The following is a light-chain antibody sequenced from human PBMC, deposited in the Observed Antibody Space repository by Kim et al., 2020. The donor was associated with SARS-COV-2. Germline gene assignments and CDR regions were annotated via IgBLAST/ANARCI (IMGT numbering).Light chain of an antibody. V-gene: IGLV3-19*01. CDR2: GKN. Sequence: ALGQTVRNTCQGDSLRSYYASWYQQKPGQAPVLVIYGKNNRPSGIPDRFSGSSSGNTASLTITGAQAEDEADYYCNSRDSSSNHVVFGGGTQLTVL. CDR1: SLRSYY. CDR3: NSRDSSSNHVV. J-gene: IGLJ2*01.